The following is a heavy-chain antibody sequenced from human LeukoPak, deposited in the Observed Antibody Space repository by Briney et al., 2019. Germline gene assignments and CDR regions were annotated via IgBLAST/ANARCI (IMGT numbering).Heavy chain of an antibody. CDR1: GGTFSSYA. D-gene: IGHD6-19*01. CDR3: ARVSSGWYHFDY. V-gene: IGHV1-69*13. CDR2: IIPIFGTA. Sequence: ASVKVSCEASGGTFSSYAISWVRQAPGQGLEWMGGIIPIFGTANYAQKFQGRVTITADESTSTAYMELSSLRSEDTAVYYCARVSSGWYHFDYWGQGTLVTVSS. J-gene: IGHJ4*02.